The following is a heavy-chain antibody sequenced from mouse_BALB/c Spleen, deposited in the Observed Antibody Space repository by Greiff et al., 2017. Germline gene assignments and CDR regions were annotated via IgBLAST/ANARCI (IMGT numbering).Heavy chain of an antibody. CDR2: ISSGSSTI. CDR3: ARGDYGNSFAY. D-gene: IGHD2-1*01. Sequence: EVQVVESGGGLVQPGGSRKLSCAASGFTFSSFGMHWVRQAPEKGLEWVAYISSGSSTIYYADTVKGRFTISRDNPKNTLFLQMTSLRSEDTAMYYCARGDYGNSFAYWGQGTLVTVSA. J-gene: IGHJ3*01. CDR1: GFTFSSFG. V-gene: IGHV5-17*02.